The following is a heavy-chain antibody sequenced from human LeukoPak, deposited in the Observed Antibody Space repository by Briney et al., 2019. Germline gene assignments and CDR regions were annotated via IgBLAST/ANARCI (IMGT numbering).Heavy chain of an antibody. D-gene: IGHD5-24*01. CDR3: AKRKDGHSPFDY. CDR2: ISGSSDNI. Sequence: PGRSLRLSCAASGFTFDDYGMHGVRQAPGKGLEWVSGISGSSDNIIYADSVRGRFTISRDNAKNSLYLQMNSLRPEDTALYYCAKRKDGHSPFDYWGQGTLVTVSS. CDR1: GFTFDDYG. J-gene: IGHJ4*02. V-gene: IGHV3-9*01.